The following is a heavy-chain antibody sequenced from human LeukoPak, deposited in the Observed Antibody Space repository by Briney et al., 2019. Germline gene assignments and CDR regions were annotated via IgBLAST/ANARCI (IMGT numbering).Heavy chain of an antibody. Sequence: GGSLRLSCAASGFTFSSYAMHWVRQAPGKGLEWVAVISYDGSNKYYADSVKGRFTISRDNSKNTPYLQMNSLRAEDTAVYYCARDHDSGSYSDYWGQGTLVTVSS. CDR3: ARDHDSGSYSDY. D-gene: IGHD3-10*01. CDR2: ISYDGSNK. V-gene: IGHV3-30*04. CDR1: GFTFSSYA. J-gene: IGHJ4*02.